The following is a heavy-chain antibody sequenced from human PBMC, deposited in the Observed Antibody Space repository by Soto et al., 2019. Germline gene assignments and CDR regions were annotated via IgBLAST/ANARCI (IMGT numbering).Heavy chain of an antibody. V-gene: IGHV3-23*01. CDR1: GFTFSNYA. CDR2: ISGSGGST. J-gene: IGHJ4*02. CDR3: AKGSPVGSYYGSSGFDY. Sequence: EVQLLESGGGLVQPGGSLRLSCAASGFTFSNYAINWFRQAPGKGLEWVSVISGSGGSTYYADSVKGRYTISRDNSKNTLDLQMNSLRAEDTAVYYCAKGSPVGSYYGSSGFDYWGQGSLVTVSS. D-gene: IGHD3-22*01.